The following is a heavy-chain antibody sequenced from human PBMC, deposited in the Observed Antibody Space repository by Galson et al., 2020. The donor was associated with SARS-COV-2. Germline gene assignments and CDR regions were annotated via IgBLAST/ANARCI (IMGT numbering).Heavy chain of an antibody. D-gene: IGHD4-4*01. CDR2: ISAYNGNT. CDR3: ARADSHDYSNYPGDDY. CDR1: GYTFTSYG. Sequence: ASVKVSCKASGYTFTSYGISWVRQAPGQGLEWMGWISAYNGNTTYAQKLQGSVTMTTDTSTSTAYMELRSLRSDDTAVYYCARADSHDYSNYPGDDYWGQGTLVTVSS. J-gene: IGHJ4*02. V-gene: IGHV1-18*01.